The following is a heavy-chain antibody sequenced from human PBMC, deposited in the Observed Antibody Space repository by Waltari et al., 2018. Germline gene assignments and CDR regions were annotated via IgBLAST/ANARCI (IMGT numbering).Heavy chain of an antibody. CDR1: GGSISNVRYY. V-gene: IGHV4-61*02. J-gene: IGHJ3*02. Sequence: QVQLQESGPGLLKPSQTLSLTCAVSGGSISNVRYYWTWIRQPAGKGLEWIGRIYTSGSTNYNPSLKSRVTISVDTSKSQFSLKLSSVTAADTAVYYCATGSTSGAFDIWGQGTMVTVSS. CDR2: IYTSGST. D-gene: IGHD2-2*01. CDR3: ATGSTSGAFDI.